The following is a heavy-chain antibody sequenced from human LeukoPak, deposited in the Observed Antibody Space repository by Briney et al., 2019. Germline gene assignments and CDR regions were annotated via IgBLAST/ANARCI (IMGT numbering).Heavy chain of an antibody. D-gene: IGHD1-26*01. V-gene: IGHV3-74*01. CDR1: GFTFSTDW. CDR3: ATELRESGASSRNAFDI. Sequence: PGGSLRLSCTASGFTFSTDWMHWVRQAPGKGLVWVSLINSDGSYTDFADSVKGRFTISRDNAQSTLYLQMNSLRVEDTAVYYCATELRESGASSRNAFDIWGQGTVVSVSS. J-gene: IGHJ3*02. CDR2: INSDGSYT.